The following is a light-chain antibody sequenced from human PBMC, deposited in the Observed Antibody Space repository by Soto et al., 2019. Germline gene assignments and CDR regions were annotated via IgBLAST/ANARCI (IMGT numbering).Light chain of an antibody. CDR3: QQRSNGLT. CDR2: DTF. CDR1: QSVSSY. J-gene: IGKJ4*01. V-gene: IGKV3-11*01. Sequence: EIVLTQSPATLSLSPGERATLSCRASQSVSSYLLWYQQKPGQAPRLLIYDTFNRATGIPARFSGSGSGTDFTLTISSLEPEDFAVYYCQQRSNGLTFGGGTKVELK.